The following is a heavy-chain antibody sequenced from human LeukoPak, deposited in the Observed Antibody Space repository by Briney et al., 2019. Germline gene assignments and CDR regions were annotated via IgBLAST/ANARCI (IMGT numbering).Heavy chain of an antibody. Sequence: PGGSLRLSCAASGFTFSSYGMHWVRQAPGKGLEWVAVISYDGGNKYYADSVKGRFTISRDNSKNTLYLLMNSLRAEDTAVYYCAKDSGVVPAAIPHYWGQGTLVTVSS. CDR2: ISYDGGNK. D-gene: IGHD2-2*02. J-gene: IGHJ4*02. CDR1: GFTFSSYG. V-gene: IGHV3-30*18. CDR3: AKDSGVVPAAIPHY.